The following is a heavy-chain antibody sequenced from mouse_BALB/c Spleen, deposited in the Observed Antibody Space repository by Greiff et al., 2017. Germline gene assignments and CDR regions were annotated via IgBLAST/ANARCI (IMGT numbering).Heavy chain of an antibody. CDR2: IDPANGNT. J-gene: IGHJ3*01. D-gene: IGHD1-1*01. CDR1: GFNIKDTY. CDR3: ARSVYYYGSSSWFAY. V-gene: IGHV14-3*02. Sequence: VQLQQSGAELVKPGASVKLSCTASGFNIKDTYMHWVKQRPEQGLEWIGRIDPANGNTKYDPKFQGKATITADSSSNTAYLQLSSLTSEDTAVYYCARSVYYYGSSSWFAYWGQGTLVTVSA.